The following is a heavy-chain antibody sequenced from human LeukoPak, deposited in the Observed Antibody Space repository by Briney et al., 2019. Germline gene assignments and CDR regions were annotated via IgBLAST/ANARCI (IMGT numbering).Heavy chain of an antibody. CDR1: GGSISSYY. J-gene: IGHJ4*02. Sequence: SETLSLTCTVSGGSISSYYWSWIRQPPGKGLEWIGHIYYSGSTNYNPSLKSRVTISVDTSKNQFSLKLSSVTAADTAVYYCARAYSSGWFHFDYWGQGTLVTVSS. CDR2: IYYSGST. CDR3: ARAYSSGWFHFDY. V-gene: IGHV4-59*01. D-gene: IGHD6-19*01.